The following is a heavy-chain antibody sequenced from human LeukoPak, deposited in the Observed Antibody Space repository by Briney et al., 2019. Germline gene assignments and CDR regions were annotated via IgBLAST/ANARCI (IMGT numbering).Heavy chain of an antibody. CDR3: ARDTAMKR. CDR1: GVSLSSGIHY. CDR2: IHHSGST. D-gene: IGHD5-18*01. J-gene: IGHJ4*02. V-gene: IGHV4-61*01. Sequence: SETLSLTCTVSGVSLSSGIHYWSWIRQHPGKGLEWIGYIHHSGSTNYNPSLKSRVTISVDTSKNQFSLKLSSVTAADTAVYYCARDTAMKRWGQGTLVTVSS.